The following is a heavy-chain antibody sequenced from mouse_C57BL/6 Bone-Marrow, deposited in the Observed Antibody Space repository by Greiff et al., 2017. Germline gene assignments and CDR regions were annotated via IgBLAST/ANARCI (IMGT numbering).Heavy chain of an antibody. CDR1: GYTFNGYW. Sequence: QVQLQQSGAELMKPGASVKLSCKATGYTFNGYWIEWVKQRPGHGLEWIGEILPGSGSTNYNEKFKGKATLTADTSYNTAYMQLSSLTTEDSAIDDCACVTTVVAPVAYWGQGTLVTVSA. CDR2: ILPGSGST. CDR3: ACVTTVVAPVAY. V-gene: IGHV1-9*01. J-gene: IGHJ3*01. D-gene: IGHD1-1*01.